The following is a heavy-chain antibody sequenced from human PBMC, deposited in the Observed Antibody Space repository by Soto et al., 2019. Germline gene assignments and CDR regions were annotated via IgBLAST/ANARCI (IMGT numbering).Heavy chain of an antibody. CDR2: INPNSGGT. J-gene: IGHJ3*02. D-gene: IGHD3-3*01. V-gene: IGHV1-2*02. CDR1: GDTFTGNY. Sequence: QVQLVQSGAEVKKPGASVKVSCKTSGDTFTGNYMHWVRQAPGQGLEWMGWINPNSGGTNYAQKFQGRVTMTRDRSSNTAYMELSRLRSDDTAVYYCARGLKTYNDLGVVATFDIWGQGTMVTVSS. CDR3: ARGLKTYNDLGVVATFDI.